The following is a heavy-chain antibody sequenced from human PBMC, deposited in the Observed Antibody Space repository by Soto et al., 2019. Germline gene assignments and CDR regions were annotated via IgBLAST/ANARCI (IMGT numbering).Heavy chain of an antibody. D-gene: IGHD3-10*01. J-gene: IGHJ4*02. CDR3: ASDPYYYASGF. Sequence: LRLSCAASGFRFSDHYMTWIRQAPGKGLEWVSKISGDGTTTYYADSVKGRFTVSRVNAENSVYLQMNSLRAEDTAVYYCASDPYYYASGFWGQGTLVTVSS. V-gene: IGHV3-11*01. CDR2: ISGDGTTT. CDR1: GFRFSDHY.